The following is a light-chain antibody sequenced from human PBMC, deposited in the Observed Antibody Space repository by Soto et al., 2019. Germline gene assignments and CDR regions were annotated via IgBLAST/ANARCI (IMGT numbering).Light chain of an antibody. Sequence: QSALTQSASVSGSPGQSITISCTGTSSDVGGYNYVSWYQQYPGKAPKLMIYEVSNRPSGVSNRFSGSKSGNTASLAISGLQAEDEADYYCSSYTSSSTRVFGTGTKLTVL. V-gene: IGLV2-14*01. CDR3: SSYTSSSTRV. J-gene: IGLJ1*01. CDR2: EVS. CDR1: SSDVGGYNY.